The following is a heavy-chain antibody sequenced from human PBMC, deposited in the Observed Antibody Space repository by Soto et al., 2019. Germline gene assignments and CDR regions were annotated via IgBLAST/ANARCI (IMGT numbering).Heavy chain of an antibody. CDR2: ISGSGART. J-gene: IGHJ4*02. CDR1: GFIFSTSGSAFSRYA. D-gene: IGHD3-16*01. CDR3: ATPAYDY. Sequence: GGSLRLSCAASGFIFSTSGSAFSRYAMTWVRQTPGKALEWVSSISGSGARTYYSDSVRGRFTISRDNSKDRLYLEMNSVRAEDTAVYYCATPAYDYWGQGTLVTVS. V-gene: IGHV3-23*01.